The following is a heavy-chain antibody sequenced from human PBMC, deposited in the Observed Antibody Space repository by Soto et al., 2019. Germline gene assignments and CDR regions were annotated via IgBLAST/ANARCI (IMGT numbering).Heavy chain of an antibody. D-gene: IGHD5-18*01. Sequence: SETLSLTCTVSGGSVSSGDYYWSWIRQPPGKGLEWIGYIYYSGSTNYNPSLKSRVSISLDTSKNQFSLRLTSVTAADTAVYYCAKIPVDTYMINWFDPWGQGTFVTVS. CDR3: AKIPVDTYMINWFDP. J-gene: IGHJ5*02. CDR2: IYYSGST. V-gene: IGHV4-61*08. CDR1: GGSVSSGDYY.